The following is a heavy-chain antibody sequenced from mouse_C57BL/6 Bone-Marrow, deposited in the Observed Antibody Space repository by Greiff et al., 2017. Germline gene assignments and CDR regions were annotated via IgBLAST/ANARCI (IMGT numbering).Heavy chain of an antibody. Sequence: EVQLQQSGAELVKPGASVKLSCTASGFNIKDYYIHWVKQRTEQGLEWIGRIDPEDGETKYAPKFQDKATITADTSSNTAYLQLSSLTSEDTAVYYCTRSLIYYYTNDWGQGTTLTVSS. J-gene: IGHJ2*01. D-gene: IGHD2-5*01. CDR3: TRSLIYYYTND. CDR2: IDPEDGET. V-gene: IGHV14-2*01. CDR1: GFNIKDYY.